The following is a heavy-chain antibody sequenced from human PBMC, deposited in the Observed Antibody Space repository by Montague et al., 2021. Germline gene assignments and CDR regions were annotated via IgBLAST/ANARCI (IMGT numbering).Heavy chain of an antibody. CDR1: GGSISSYY. Sequence: SETLSLTCTVSGGSISSYYWSWIRQPPGKGLEWIGYIYYSGSTNYNPSLKSRVTISLDTSKNQFSPKLNSVTAADTAVYYCARGIYGPDAFDIWGQGTMVTVSS. V-gene: IGHV4-59*01. CDR3: ARGIYGPDAFDI. CDR2: IYYSGST. J-gene: IGHJ3*02. D-gene: IGHD3-10*01.